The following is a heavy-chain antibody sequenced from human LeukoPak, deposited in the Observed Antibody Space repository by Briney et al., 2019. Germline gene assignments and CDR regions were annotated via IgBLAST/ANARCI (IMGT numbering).Heavy chain of an antibody. V-gene: IGHV4-34*01. Sequence: SETLSLTCAVYGGSFSGYYWSWIRQPPGKGLEWIGEINHSGSTNYNPSLKSRVTISVDTSKNQFSLKLSSVTAADTAVYYCARQVRRYDILTGYYQGDAFDIWGQGTMVTVSS. CDR2: INHSGST. CDR1: GGSFSGYY. J-gene: IGHJ3*02. D-gene: IGHD3-9*01. CDR3: ARQVRRYDILTGYYQGDAFDI.